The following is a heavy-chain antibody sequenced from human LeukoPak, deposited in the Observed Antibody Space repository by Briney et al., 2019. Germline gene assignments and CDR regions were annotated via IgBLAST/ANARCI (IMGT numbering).Heavy chain of an antibody. Sequence: SETLSLTCAVTGDSISSGGYSWSWIQQPPGMALEWIGNVYHSGGTHHNPSLKSRVTMSVDRSKNQFSLKLTSVTAADTAVYYCARGGVGATTGTYDSWGQGIPVTVSS. CDR2: VYHSGGT. CDR3: ARGGVGATTGTYDS. D-gene: IGHD1-26*01. V-gene: IGHV4-30-2*01. J-gene: IGHJ4*02. CDR1: GDSISSGGYS.